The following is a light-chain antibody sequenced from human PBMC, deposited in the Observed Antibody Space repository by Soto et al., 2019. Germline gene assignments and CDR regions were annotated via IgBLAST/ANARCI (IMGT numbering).Light chain of an antibody. J-gene: IGKJ4*01. CDR2: DVS. Sequence: GDRVTITCRASQSISSWLAWYQQKPGKAPKLLIYDVSSLESGVPSRFSGSGSGTDFTLTISSLQPEDFATYYCQQSYNAPLTFGGGTKVDIK. V-gene: IGKV1-39*01. CDR1: QSISSW. CDR3: QQSYNAPLT.